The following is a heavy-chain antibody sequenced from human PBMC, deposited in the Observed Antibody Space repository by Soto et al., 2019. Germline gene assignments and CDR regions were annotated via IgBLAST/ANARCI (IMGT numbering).Heavy chain of an antibody. CDR3: PRENLKWFDA. J-gene: IGHJ5*02. D-gene: IGHD3-9*01. CDR1: GGSIGTYY. CDR2: IYHSGTT. Sequence: PSETLSLTCTVSGGSIGTYYWSWIRQPPGMGLEWIGYIYHSGTTSYNPSLESRVTISIDTSKKQVSLKLTSVTGADTAVYYCPRENLKWFDAWGQGTLVTVSS. V-gene: IGHV4-59*01.